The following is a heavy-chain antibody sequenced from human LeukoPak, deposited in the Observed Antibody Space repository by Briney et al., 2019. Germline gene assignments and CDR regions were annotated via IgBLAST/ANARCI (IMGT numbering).Heavy chain of an antibody. D-gene: IGHD2-21*02. V-gene: IGHV4-4*02. CDR2: IIYSGST. CDR1: GGSIRNGKW. CDR3: ATYGDFPYCFYY. J-gene: IGHJ4*02. Sequence: PSETLSLTCVVTGGSIRNGKWWSWVRQPPGKGLEWIGEIIYSGSTHYNPSLKGRVTISLDESKNQFSLKLNSVTAADTAEYYCATYGDFPYCFYYWGQGTLVTVSS.